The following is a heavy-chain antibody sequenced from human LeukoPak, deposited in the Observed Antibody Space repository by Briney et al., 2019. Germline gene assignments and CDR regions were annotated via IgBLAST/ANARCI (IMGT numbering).Heavy chain of an antibody. D-gene: IGHD4-23*01. Sequence: GASVKVSCKASGYTFTGYYMHWVRQAPGQGLEWMGWINPNSGGTNYAQKFQGKVTMTRDTSISTAYMELSRLRSDDTAVYYCARSDYGGNLLGDYWGQGTLVTVSS. J-gene: IGHJ4*02. CDR1: GYTFTGYY. CDR3: ARSDYGGNLLGDY. V-gene: IGHV1-2*02. CDR2: INPNSGGT.